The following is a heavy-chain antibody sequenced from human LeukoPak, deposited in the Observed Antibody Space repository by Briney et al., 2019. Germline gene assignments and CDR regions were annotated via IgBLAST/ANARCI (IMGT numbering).Heavy chain of an antibody. Sequence: GASLRLSCAASGFTFSTYHMNWVRQAPGKGLEWVSSISPTSSYIYYSDSARGRFTISRDNAKNSLYLQMNSLRAEDTAVYYCARGLCGGDCYSDWGPGTLVTVSS. CDR2: ISPTSSYI. CDR3: ARGLCGGDCYSD. V-gene: IGHV3-21*01. D-gene: IGHD2-21*02. CDR1: GFTFSTYH. J-gene: IGHJ4*02.